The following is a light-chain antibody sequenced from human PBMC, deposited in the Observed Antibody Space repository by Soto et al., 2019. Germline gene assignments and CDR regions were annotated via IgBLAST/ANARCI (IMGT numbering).Light chain of an antibody. CDR2: DVS. Sequence: EIVLTQSPATLSLSPGERATLSCRASQSVSHYLAWYQQKPGQAPRLLIYDVSNRATGTPARFSGSGSGTDFTLTISSLEPEDFAVYYCQQREYWPPLTFGQGTRLEIK. CDR1: QSVSHY. J-gene: IGKJ5*01. CDR3: QQREYWPPLT. V-gene: IGKV3-11*01.